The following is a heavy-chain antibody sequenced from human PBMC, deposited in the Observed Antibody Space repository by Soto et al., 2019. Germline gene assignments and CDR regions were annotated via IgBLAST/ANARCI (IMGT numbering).Heavy chain of an antibody. CDR3: ARENSRISPRLFQH. CDR2: ISPAGTNQ. CDR1: GFIFSDYA. J-gene: IGHJ1*01. V-gene: IGHV3-30-3*01. Sequence: GGSLRLSCVASGFIFSDYAMHWARQAPGKGLEWVALISPAGTNQYYADSAKGRFTISRDNSKNTLYLQMNSLRPEDTGLYYCARENSRISPRLFQHWGHGTLGTVSS. D-gene: IGHD6-6*01.